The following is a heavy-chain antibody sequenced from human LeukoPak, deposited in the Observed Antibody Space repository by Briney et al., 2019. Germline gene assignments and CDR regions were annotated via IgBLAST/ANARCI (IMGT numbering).Heavy chain of an antibody. CDR1: GFTFSSYW. J-gene: IGHJ4*02. CDR2: IASDGSST. V-gene: IGHV3-74*01. D-gene: IGHD3-16*01. Sequence: GGSLRLSCAASGFTFSSYWMNWVRQAPGKGLVWVSRIASDGSSTTYADFVKGRFTISRDNSKNVVYLQMDSLRAEDTAFYYCARSLGETTFDWWGQGTLVTVPS. CDR3: ARSLGETTFDW.